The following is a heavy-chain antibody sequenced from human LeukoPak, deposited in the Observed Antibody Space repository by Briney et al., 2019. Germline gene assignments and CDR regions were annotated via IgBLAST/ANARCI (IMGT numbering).Heavy chain of an antibody. J-gene: IGHJ4*02. V-gene: IGHV3-30*02. CDR3: ARDVIGGWSCDH. Sequence: AGSLRLSCTVSGFTFTSHGMHWVHQAPGKGLEWVAYIGHDGRDIYYADSGKGRFTISRDNSKNAVHMQMNSLKVEDTAVYYCARDVIGGWSCDHWGQGTLVTVSS. CDR2: IGHDGRDI. CDR1: GFTFTSHG. D-gene: IGHD3-16*01.